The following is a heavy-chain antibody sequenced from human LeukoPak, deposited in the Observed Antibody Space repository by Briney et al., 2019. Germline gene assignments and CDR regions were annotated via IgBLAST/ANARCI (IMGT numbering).Heavy chain of an antibody. CDR3: ASRYYDSSGYSNTEYFQH. CDR1: GGSISSYY. Sequence: KASETLSLTCTVSGGSISSYYWSWIRQPPGKGLEWIGYIYYSGSTNYNPSLKSRVTISVDTSKNQFSLKLGSVTAADTAVYYCASRYYDSSGYSNTEYFQHWGQGTLVTVSS. V-gene: IGHV4-59*01. CDR2: IYYSGST. J-gene: IGHJ1*01. D-gene: IGHD3-22*01.